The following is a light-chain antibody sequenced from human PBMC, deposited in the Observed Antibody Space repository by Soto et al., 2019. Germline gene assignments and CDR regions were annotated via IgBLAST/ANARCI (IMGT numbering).Light chain of an antibody. CDR1: QRISPW. J-gene: IGKJ2*01. Sequence: DIQMTQSPSTLSASVGDRVTITCRASQRISPWLAWYQQKPGKAPKILIYKASSLESGVPSRFSGSDSGTEFTITISSLQPDDFATYFCQQYKTSSRTFGQGTKLAIK. V-gene: IGKV1-5*03. CDR3: QQYKTSSRT. CDR2: KAS.